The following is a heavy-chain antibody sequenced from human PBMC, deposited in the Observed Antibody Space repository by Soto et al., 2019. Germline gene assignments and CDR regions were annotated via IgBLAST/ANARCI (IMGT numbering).Heavy chain of an antibody. CDR3: GRGGLAVRGAYDY. CDR2: ISGSNGDT. Sequence: VQLVQSGAEVKESGASVKVSCKASGYTFINYGVAWVRRAPGQGPEWMGWISGSNGDTKYEQNLQNRVSLTTTTFTNTDYMELRSLRPEDKDIYFCGRGGLAVRGAYDYWGQGTLVTVSS. V-gene: IGHV1-18*01. D-gene: IGHD6-19*01. CDR1: GYTFINYG. J-gene: IGHJ4*02.